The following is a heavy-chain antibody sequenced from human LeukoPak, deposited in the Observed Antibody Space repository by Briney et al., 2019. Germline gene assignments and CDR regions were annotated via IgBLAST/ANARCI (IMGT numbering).Heavy chain of an antibody. CDR1: GLTIGSRY. CDR3: ACGDGYNFIQH. CDR2: LYLAGNT. J-gene: IGHJ1*01. D-gene: IGHD5-24*01. V-gene: IGHV3-53*01. Sequence: GESLRLSCVASGLTIGSRYMNWVRQAPGKGLEWVSALYLAGNTYYADSVRGRFTISRDNSKNTLYLQVNNLRVEDTAIYYCACGDGYNFIQHWGQGTLVAVSS.